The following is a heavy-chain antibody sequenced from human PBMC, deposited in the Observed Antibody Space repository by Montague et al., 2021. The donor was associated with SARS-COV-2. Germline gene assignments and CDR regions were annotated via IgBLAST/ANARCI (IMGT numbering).Heavy chain of an antibody. D-gene: IGHD1-26*01. J-gene: IGHJ3*02. V-gene: IGHV3-21*01. Sequence: SRRLSCAASGFTFSSYSMNWVRQAPGKGLEWVSSISSSSSYIYYADSVKGRLTISRDNAKNSLYLQMNSLRAEDTAVYYCARPSLRWELPDAFDIWGQGTMVTVSS. CDR1: GFTFSSYS. CDR3: ARPSLRWELPDAFDI. CDR2: ISSSSSYI.